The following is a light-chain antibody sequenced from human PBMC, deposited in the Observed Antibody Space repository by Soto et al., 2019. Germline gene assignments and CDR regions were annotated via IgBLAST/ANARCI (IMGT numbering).Light chain of an antibody. V-gene: IGKV3-20*01. Sequence: EIVLTQAPGTLSSSPGERATLSCRASESGSSNSLAWYQQRPGQAPRLLIYAASNRARGIPDRFGGSGSGTEFTLTVSRLEPEEFAVYYCQQYGSAPWTFGHGNKV. CDR3: QQYGSAPWT. J-gene: IGKJ1*01. CDR2: AAS. CDR1: ESGSSNS.